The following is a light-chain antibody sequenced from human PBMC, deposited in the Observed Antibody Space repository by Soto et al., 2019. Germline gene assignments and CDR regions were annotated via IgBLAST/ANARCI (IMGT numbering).Light chain of an antibody. CDR3: QQYDDAPFT. Sequence: DIQMTQSPPSLFASVGDRVTIACQASQDITTYLNWYQQKPGKAPKLLIYDVSNLETGVPSRFSGSGSGTDFSFTINSLQPEDIATYYCQQYDDAPFTFGPGTKVDIK. V-gene: IGKV1-33*01. CDR2: DVS. CDR1: QDITTY. J-gene: IGKJ3*01.